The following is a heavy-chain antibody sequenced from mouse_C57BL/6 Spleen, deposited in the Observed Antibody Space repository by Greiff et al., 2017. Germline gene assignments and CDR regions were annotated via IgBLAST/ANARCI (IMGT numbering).Heavy chain of an antibody. D-gene: IGHD3-3*01. Sequence: DVKLVESGGGLVKPGGSLKLSCAASGFTFSSYAMSWVRQTPEKRLEWVATISDGGSYTYYPDNVKGRFTISRDNAKINLYLQMSHLKSEDTAMYYCAREKGAVFAYWGQGTLVTVSA. J-gene: IGHJ3*01. CDR3: AREKGAVFAY. CDR2: ISDGGSYT. V-gene: IGHV5-4*01. CDR1: GFTFSSYA.